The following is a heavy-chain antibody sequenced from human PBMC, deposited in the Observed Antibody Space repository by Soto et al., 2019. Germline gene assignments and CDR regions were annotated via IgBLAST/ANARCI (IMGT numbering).Heavy chain of an antibody. J-gene: IGHJ3*01. CDR3: AKEISRLGKTLVAFDF. V-gene: IGHV3-30*18. Sequence: ESGGGVVQPGRSLRLSCAASGFTFSRYGMHWVRQAPGKGLEWMAVISFDGSTKYYADSVKGRFTISRDNSKNTQYLQMNSLRGEDTAVYYCAKEISRLGKTLVAFDFWGQGTMVTVSS. CDR1: GFTFSRYG. D-gene: IGHD6-25*01. CDR2: ISFDGSTK.